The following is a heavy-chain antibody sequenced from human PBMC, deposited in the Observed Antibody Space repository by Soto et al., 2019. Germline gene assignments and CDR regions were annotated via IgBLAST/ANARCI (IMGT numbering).Heavy chain of an antibody. CDR2: INPNSGGT. CDR1: GYTFTGYY. V-gene: IGHV1-2*02. J-gene: IGHJ4*01. D-gene: IGHD2-21*02. Sequence: ASVKVSCKASGYTFTGYYMHWVRQAPGQGLEWMGWINPNSGGTNYAQKFQGRVTMTRDTSISTAYMELSRLRSDDTAVYYCAGTVVTAKGGNYYFDYWGHGTLVTVSS. CDR3: AGTVVTAKGGNYYFDY.